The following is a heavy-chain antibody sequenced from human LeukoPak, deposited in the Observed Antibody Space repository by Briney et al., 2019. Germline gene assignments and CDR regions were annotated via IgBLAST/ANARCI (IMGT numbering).Heavy chain of an antibody. J-gene: IGHJ4*02. CDR1: GYSISSGYY. V-gene: IGHV4-38-2*02. CDR3: ARGSALGYCSSTSCYNFDY. D-gene: IGHD2-2*02. CDR2: IYHSGST. Sequence: SETLSLTCTVSGYSISSGYYWGWIRQPPGKGLEWIGSIYHSGSTYYNPSLKSRVTISVDTSKNQFSLKLSSVTAADTAVYYCARGSALGYCSSTSCYNFDYWGQGTLVTVSS.